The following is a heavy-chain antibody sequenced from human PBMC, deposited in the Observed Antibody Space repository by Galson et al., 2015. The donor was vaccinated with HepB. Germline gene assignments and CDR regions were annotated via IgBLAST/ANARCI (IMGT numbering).Heavy chain of an antibody. Sequence: TLSLTCTVSGGSISSGDYYWSWIRQPPGKGLEWIGEINHSGSTNYNPSLKSRVTISVDTSKNQFSLKLSSVTAADTAVYYCARERGYYYYYYMDVWGKGTTVTVSS. CDR2: INHSGST. J-gene: IGHJ6*03. CDR1: GGSISSGDYY. V-gene: IGHV4-30-4*01. CDR3: ARERGYYYYYYMDV.